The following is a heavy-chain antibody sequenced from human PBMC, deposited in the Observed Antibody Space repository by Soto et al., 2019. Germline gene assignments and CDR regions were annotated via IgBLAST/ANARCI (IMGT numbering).Heavy chain of an antibody. CDR3: ARTIAVAGTSLADY. V-gene: IGHV3-30-3*01. CDR1: GFTFSSYA. D-gene: IGHD6-19*01. CDR2: ISYDGSNK. J-gene: IGHJ4*02. Sequence: QVQLVESGGGVVQPGRSLRLSCAASGFTFSSYAMHWVRQAPGKGLEWVAVISYDGSNKYYADSVKGRFTISRDNSKNTLYLQMNSLRAEETAVYYCARTIAVAGTSLADYWGQGTLVTVSS.